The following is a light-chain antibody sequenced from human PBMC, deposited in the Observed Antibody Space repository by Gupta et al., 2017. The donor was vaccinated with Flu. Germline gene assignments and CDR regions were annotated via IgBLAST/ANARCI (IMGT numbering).Light chain of an antibody. CDR3: EKWDDSLNGLV. CDR2: SNN. CDR1: SANIGGKA. J-gene: IGLJ3*02. Sequence: QSVLTQPPSASGTPGQRVSVSCSGSSANIGGKAVNWYQHLPGMAPKLIMYSNNQRPSGVPDRFSDSKSGNSASLAISGLKSEDEAEYYCEKWDDSLNGLVFGGGTKLTVL. V-gene: IGLV1-44*01.